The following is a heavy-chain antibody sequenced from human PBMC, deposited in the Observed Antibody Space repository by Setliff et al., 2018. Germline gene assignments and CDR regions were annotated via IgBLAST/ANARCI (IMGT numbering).Heavy chain of an antibody. J-gene: IGHJ4*02. D-gene: IGHD3-9*01. V-gene: IGHV3-48*01. CDR2: ISSGSST. CDR1: GFTFSSYG. CDR3: ATSDWFH. Sequence: LRLSCAASGFTFSSYGMNWVRLAPGKGLEWVSYISSGSSTYYADSVKGRFTISSDNAKNSVFLQMNSLRAEDTAVYYCATSDWFHWGQGTLVTVSS.